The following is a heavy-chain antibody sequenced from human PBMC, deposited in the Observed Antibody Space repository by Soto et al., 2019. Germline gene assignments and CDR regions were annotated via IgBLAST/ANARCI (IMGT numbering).Heavy chain of an antibody. CDR3: ARERGSWLRFFDF. Sequence: PSETLSLTCTVSGVSVSSGSYYWYWIRQPPGKGLEWIGYIYNSKSTNYNPSLKSRVTISVDTSKNHFSLKLSSVTAADTAVYYCARERGSWLRFFDFWGLGTLDTVSS. V-gene: IGHV4-61*01. CDR1: GVSVSSGSYY. D-gene: IGHD5-12*01. CDR2: IYNSKST. J-gene: IGHJ4*02.